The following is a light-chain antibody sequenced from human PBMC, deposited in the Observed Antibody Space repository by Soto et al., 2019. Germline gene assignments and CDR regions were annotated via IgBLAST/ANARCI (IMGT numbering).Light chain of an antibody. CDR1: LTVGTN. CDR3: QHHKTSLPGT. V-gene: IGKV3-15*01. J-gene: IGKJ1*01. Sequence: VMTQSPATLSVSLGERATLSCRASLTVGTNLAWYQQKPGQPPRLLIYGASTRATGIPARFSGSGSGTDLTLTISSLHSEDFAVYYCQHHKTSLPGTFGQGTRVEIK. CDR2: GAS.